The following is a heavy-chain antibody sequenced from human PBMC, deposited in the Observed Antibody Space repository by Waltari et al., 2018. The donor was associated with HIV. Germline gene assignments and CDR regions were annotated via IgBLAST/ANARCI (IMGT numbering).Heavy chain of an antibody. J-gene: IGHJ5*02. D-gene: IGHD4-17*01. CDR2: IYSGGST. Sequence: EVQLVESGGGLIQPGGSLRLSCAASGFTVSSNYMSWVRQAPGKGLEWVSVIYSGGSTYYADSVEGRFTISRDNSKNTLYLQMNSLRAEDTAVYYCARDDYGDYDSTWGQGTLVTVSS. V-gene: IGHV3-53*01. CDR1: GFTVSSNY. CDR3: ARDDYGDYDST.